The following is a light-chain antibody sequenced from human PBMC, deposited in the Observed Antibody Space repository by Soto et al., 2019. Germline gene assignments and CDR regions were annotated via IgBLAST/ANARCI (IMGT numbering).Light chain of an antibody. Sequence: DIQMTQSPSSLSASVGDRVTIACRASQGISTYLNWYLQKPGKAPKLLIYAASSLQSGVPSRFSGSGSGTDFTHTISSLQPEDFAIYYCQQANSFPLTFGGGTKVDI. CDR2: AAS. V-gene: IGKV1-12*01. J-gene: IGKJ4*01. CDR3: QQANSFPLT. CDR1: QGISTY.